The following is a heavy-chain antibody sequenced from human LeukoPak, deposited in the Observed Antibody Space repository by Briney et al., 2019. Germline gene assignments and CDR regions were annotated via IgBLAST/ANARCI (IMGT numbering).Heavy chain of an antibody. D-gene: IGHD2/OR15-2a*01. Sequence: GRSLRLSCAASGFTFSSYSMNWVRQAPGKGLEWVSSISSRSKYKYYADSVKGRFTISRDNAKNSLYLQMNSLRAEDTAFYYCAREIGPDYWGQGTLVTVSS. J-gene: IGHJ4*02. CDR1: GFTFSSYS. CDR2: ISSRSKYK. V-gene: IGHV3-21*01. CDR3: AREIGPDY.